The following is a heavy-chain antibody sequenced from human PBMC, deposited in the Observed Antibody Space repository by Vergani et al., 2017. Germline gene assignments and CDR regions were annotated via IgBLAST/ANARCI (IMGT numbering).Heavy chain of an antibody. CDR3: ARIYCSSTSCYNFFDY. CDR1: GYSFTSYW. J-gene: IGHJ4*02. V-gene: IGHV5-51*03. Sequence: VQLVQSGAEVKKPGESLKISCKGSGYSFTSYWIGWVRQMPGKGLEWMGIIYPGDSDTRYSPSFQGQVTISADKSISTAYLQWSSLKASDTAMYYCARIYCSSTSCYNFFDYWGQGTLVTVSS. CDR2: IYPGDSDT. D-gene: IGHD2-2*01.